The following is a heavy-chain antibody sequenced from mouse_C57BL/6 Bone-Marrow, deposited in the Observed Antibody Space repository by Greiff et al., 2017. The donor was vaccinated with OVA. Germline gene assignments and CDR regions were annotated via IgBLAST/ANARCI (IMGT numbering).Heavy chain of an antibody. Sequence: QVQLKPSGAELARPGASVKLSCKASGYTFTSYGISWVKQRTGQGLEWIGEIYPRSGNTYYNEKFKGKATLTADKSSSTAYMELRSLTSEDSAVYFCARQVAYWGQGTLVTVSA. V-gene: IGHV1-81*01. CDR3: ARQVAY. CDR2: IYPRSGNT. J-gene: IGHJ3*01. CDR1: GYTFTSYG.